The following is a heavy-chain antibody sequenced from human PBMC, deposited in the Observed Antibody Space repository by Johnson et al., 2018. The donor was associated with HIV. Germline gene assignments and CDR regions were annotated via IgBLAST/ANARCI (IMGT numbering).Heavy chain of an antibody. CDR1: GLNFSDYG. Sequence: QVQLVESGGGVVQPGMFVRLSCAASGLNFSDYGMHWVRQAPGKGLEWVAVISFDGNLKKYADSVKGRFTISRDNSKNTLYLQMNSLRAEDTAVYYCARVRDYNFWSAQQSRHAFDIWGQGTMVTVSS. CDR3: ARVRDYNFWSAQQSRHAFDI. D-gene: IGHD3-3*01. V-gene: IGHV3-30*03. J-gene: IGHJ3*02. CDR2: ISFDGNLK.